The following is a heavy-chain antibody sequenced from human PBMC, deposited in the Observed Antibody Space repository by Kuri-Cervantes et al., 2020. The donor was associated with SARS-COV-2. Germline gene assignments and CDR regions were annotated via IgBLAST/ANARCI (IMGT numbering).Heavy chain of an antibody. Sequence: GESLKISCAASGFTFSSYWMSWVRQAPGKGLEWVANINQDGSEKYYVDSVKGRFTISRDTSKNTLYLQMNSLRAEDTAVYYCARDGIVGATPHFDYWGQGTRVTCAS. CDR1: GFTFSSYW. D-gene: IGHD1-26*01. CDR3: ARDGIVGATPHFDY. V-gene: IGHV3-7*01. J-gene: IGHJ4*02. CDR2: INQDGSEK.